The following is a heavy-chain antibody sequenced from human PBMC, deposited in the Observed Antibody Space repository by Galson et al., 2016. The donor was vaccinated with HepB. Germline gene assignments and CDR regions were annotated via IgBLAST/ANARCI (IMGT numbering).Heavy chain of an antibody. CDR3: GRYDFVWGSYRYMVDY. D-gene: IGHD3-16*02. J-gene: IGHJ4*02. CDR2: IDAGNDNT. V-gene: IGHV1-3*01. CDR1: GYTFNNFA. Sequence: SVKVSCKASGYTFNNFALHWVRQAPGQSLEWMGWIDAGNDNTKYSEKFQDRFTITRDTSARTAYMELRSLRPDDTAVYYCGRYDFVWGSYRYMVDYWGQGTLVTVSS.